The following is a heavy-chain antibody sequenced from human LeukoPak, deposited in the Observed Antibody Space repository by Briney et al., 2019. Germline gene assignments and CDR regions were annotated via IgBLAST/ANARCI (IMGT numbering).Heavy chain of an antibody. Sequence: SETLSLTCTVSGGSISSGDYYWSWIRQPPGKGLEWIGYIYYSGSTYYNPSLKSRVTISVDTSKNQFSLKLSSVTAADTAVYYCARLYSSSWWDAFDIWGQGTMVTVSS. CDR1: GGSISSGDYY. D-gene: IGHD6-13*01. J-gene: IGHJ3*02. CDR2: IYYSGST. V-gene: IGHV4-30-4*01. CDR3: ARLYSSSWWDAFDI.